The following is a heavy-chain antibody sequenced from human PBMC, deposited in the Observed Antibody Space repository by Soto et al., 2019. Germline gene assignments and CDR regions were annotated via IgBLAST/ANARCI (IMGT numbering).Heavy chain of an antibody. D-gene: IGHD6-19*01. CDR2: ISPSSTTI. V-gene: IGHV3-48*01. CDR3: ARDPSPTTSGWYYFDY. Sequence: EVQLVESGGNLVQPGGSLRLSCAASGFTFSGYFLAWVRQAPGKGLEWISYISPSSTTIYYADSVKGRFTISRDNAKNSLYLQMESLRAEDTAVYYCARDPSPTTSGWYYFDYWGQGTLVTVSS. J-gene: IGHJ4*02. CDR1: GFTFSGYF.